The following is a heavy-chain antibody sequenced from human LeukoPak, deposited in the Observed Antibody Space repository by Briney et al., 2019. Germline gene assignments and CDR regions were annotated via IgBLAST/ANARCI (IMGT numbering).Heavy chain of an antibody. CDR1: GGSVSSGSYY. V-gene: IGHV4-61*01. Sequence: PSETLSLTCTVSGGSVSSGSYYWSWIRQPPGKGLEGIGYIYYSGSTNYNPSLKSRVTISVDTSKNQFSLKLSSVTAADTAVYYCARVVGYCSGGSCYPRYYFDYWGQGTLVTVSS. CDR3: ARVVGYCSGGSCYPRYYFDY. J-gene: IGHJ4*02. D-gene: IGHD2-15*01. CDR2: IYYSGST.